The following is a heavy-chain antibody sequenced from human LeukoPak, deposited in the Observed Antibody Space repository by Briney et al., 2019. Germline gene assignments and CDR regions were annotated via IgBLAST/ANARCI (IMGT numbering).Heavy chain of an antibody. V-gene: IGHV1-18*01. D-gene: IGHD3-10*01. Sequence: ASVKVSCKASGYTFTSYGISWVRQAPGQGLEWMGWISAYNGNTNYAQKLQGRVTMTTDTSTSTAYMELRSLRSDDTAVYYCARALNYYYGSGSYCDIWGQGTMVTVSS. J-gene: IGHJ3*02. CDR3: ARALNYYYGSGSYCDI. CDR1: GYTFTSYG. CDR2: ISAYNGNT.